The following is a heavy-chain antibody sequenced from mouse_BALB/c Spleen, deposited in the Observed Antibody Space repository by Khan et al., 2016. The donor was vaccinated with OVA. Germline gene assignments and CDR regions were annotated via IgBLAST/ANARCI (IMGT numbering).Heavy chain of an antibody. V-gene: IGHV3-5*02. CDR3: ARDGAYDGYFDY. CDR2: IYYSGTI. J-gene: IGHJ2*01. Sequence: EVQLQESGPGLVKPSQTVSLTCTVTGISITTGNYRWSWIRQFPGNKLEWIGYIYYSGTITYNPSLTSRTTITRDTSKNQFFLEMNSLTAEDTATYFCARDGAYDGYFDYWGQGTTLTVSS. CDR1: GISITTGNYR. D-gene: IGHD2-12*01.